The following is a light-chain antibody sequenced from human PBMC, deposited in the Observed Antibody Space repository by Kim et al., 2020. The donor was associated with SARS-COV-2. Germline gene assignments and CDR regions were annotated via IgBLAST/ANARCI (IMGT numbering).Light chain of an antibody. V-gene: IGKV3-20*01. CDR3: QDYCWSALT. J-gene: IGKJ4*01. CDR1: QPLTVNS. Sequence: EIVLTQSPGTLSVSPGERVTLACRASQPLTVNSLAWYRQKPGQTSRLLSFDAYVRATGIPDRFSARASGIDFTLTISRLEPEDFATYFCQDYCWSALTVGGGTKVDIK. CDR2: DAY.